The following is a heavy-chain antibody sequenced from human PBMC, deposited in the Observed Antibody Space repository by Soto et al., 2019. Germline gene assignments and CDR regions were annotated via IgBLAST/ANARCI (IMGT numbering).Heavy chain of an antibody. J-gene: IGHJ4*02. V-gene: IGHV5-51*01. CDR1: GYRFTNNW. CDR3: ARLLDGYIDY. Sequence: GESLKISCKGSGYRFTNNWIGWVRQMPGKGLEWMGIIYPADSDTTYSPSFQGQVTISADKSISTTYLRWSSLKASDTAMYYCARLLDGYIDYWGQGTRVTVSS. CDR2: IYPADSDT.